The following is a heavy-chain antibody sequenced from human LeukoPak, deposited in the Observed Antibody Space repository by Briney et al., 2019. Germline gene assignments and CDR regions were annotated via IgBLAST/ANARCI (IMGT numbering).Heavy chain of an antibody. CDR2: IWSDGSKT. CDR1: GFTSTSYG. D-gene: IGHD2-8*01. CDR3: ARAGASNEFDY. Sequence: PGRSLRLSCAASGFTSTSYGMHWVRQAPGKGLEWVAVIWSDGSKTYYVDSVKGRFTISRDYSKNTLYLQMSSLRAEDTAVYYCARAGASNEFDYWGQGTLVTVSP. V-gene: IGHV3-33*01. J-gene: IGHJ4*02.